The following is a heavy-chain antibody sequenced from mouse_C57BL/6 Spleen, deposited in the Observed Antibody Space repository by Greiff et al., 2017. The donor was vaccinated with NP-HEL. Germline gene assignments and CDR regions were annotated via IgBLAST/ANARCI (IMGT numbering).Heavy chain of an antibody. CDR3: ARGDGYFDY. D-gene: IGHD2-3*01. V-gene: IGHV1-81*01. J-gene: IGHJ2*01. CDR1: GYTFTSYG. Sequence: QVQLQQSGAELARPGASVKLSCKASGYTFTSYGISWVKQRTGQGLEWIGEIYPRSGTTYYNEKFKGKAPLTADQSSSTAYMELRSLTSEDSAVYFCARGDGYFDYWGQGTTLTVSS. CDR2: IYPRSGTT.